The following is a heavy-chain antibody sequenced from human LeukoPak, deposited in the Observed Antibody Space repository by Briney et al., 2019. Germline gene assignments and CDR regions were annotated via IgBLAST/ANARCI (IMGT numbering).Heavy chain of an antibody. CDR3: AKEDYYDSRGHIKLDAFDV. Sequence: PGGSLRLSCAASGFTFDDYAMHWVRQPPGKGLVWVSGISWNSGSIGYADSVKGRFTISRDNAKNSLYMQMNSLRDEDTAIYYCAKEDYYDSRGHIKLDAFDVWGQGTMVTVSS. CDR1: GFTFDDYA. D-gene: IGHD3-22*01. J-gene: IGHJ3*01. CDR2: ISWNSGSI. V-gene: IGHV3-9*01.